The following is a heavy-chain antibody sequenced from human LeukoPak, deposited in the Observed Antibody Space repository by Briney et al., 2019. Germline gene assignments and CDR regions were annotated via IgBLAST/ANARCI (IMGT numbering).Heavy chain of an antibody. CDR2: INHSGST. J-gene: IGHJ4*02. CDR3: ARDLPVFDY. Sequence: SETLSLTCAVYGGSFSGYYWSWIRQPPGKGLEWIGEINHSGSTNYNPSLKSRVTISVDTSKNQFSLKLSSVTAADTAVYYCARDLPVFDYWGQGTLVTVPS. V-gene: IGHV4-34*01. CDR1: GGSFSGYY.